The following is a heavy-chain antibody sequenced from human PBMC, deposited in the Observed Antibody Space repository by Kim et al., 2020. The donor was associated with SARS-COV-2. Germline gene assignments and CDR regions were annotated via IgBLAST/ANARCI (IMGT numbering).Heavy chain of an antibody. V-gene: IGHV3-33*06. J-gene: IGHJ4*02. CDR3: AKERRKYCSGGSCHLEY. Sequence: GKGRFTISRDNSKTTLYLQMNNLRAEDTAVYYCAKERRKYCSGGSCHLEYWGQGTLVTVSS. D-gene: IGHD2-15*01.